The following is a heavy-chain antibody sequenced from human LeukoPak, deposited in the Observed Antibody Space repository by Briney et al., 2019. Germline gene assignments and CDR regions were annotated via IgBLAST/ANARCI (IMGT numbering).Heavy chain of an antibody. CDR1: GFTFSAYG. V-gene: IGHV3-30*02. D-gene: IGHD6-13*01. J-gene: IGHJ5*02. CDR3: ARNRAAAGDWLDP. Sequence: GGSLRLSCAASGFTFSAYGVHWVRQAPGKGLEWVAFIRYDGRIENYADSVKGRFTISRDNSKNTLYLQMNSLTTEDTSLYYCARNRAAAGDWLDPWGQGTLVIVSS. CDR2: IRYDGRIE.